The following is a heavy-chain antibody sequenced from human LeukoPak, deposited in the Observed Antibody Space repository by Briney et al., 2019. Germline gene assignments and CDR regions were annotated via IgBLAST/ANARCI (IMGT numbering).Heavy chain of an antibody. CDR2: ISYDGSNK. CDR1: GFTFSSYA. J-gene: IGHJ4*02. V-gene: IGHV3-30-3*01. CDR3: ARGEDIAARYFDY. Sequence: QPGRSLRLSCAASGFTFSSYAMHWVRQAPGKGLEWVAVISYDGSNKYYADSVKGRFTISRDNSKNTLYLQMNSLRAEDTAVYYCARGEDIAARYFDYWGQGTLVTVSS. D-gene: IGHD6-6*01.